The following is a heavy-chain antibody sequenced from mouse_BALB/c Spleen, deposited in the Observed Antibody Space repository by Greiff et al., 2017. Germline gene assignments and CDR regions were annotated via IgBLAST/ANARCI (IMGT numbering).Heavy chain of an antibody. CDR2: ISYSGST. CDR3: ARDGGYYFDY. CDR1: GYSITSDYA. V-gene: IGHV3-2*02. Sequence: EVQGVESGPGLVKPSQSLSLTCTVTGYSITSDYAWNWIRQFPGNKLEWMGYISYSGSTSYNPSLKSRISITRDTSKNQFFLQLNSVTTEDTATYYCARDGGYYFDYWGQGTTLTVSS. J-gene: IGHJ2*01.